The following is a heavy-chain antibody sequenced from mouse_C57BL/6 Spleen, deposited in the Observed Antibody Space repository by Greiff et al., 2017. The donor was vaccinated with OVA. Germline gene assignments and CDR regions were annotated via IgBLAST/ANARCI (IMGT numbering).Heavy chain of an antibody. Sequence: EVKLQQSGPELVKPGASVKISCKASGYTFTDYYMNWVKQSHGKSLEWIGDINPNNGGTSYNQKFKGKATLTVDKSSSTAYMELRSLTSEDSAVYYCALRDYFDYWGQGTTLTVSS. CDR1: GYTFTDYY. V-gene: IGHV1-26*01. J-gene: IGHJ2*01. D-gene: IGHD2-12*01. CDR2: INPNNGGT. CDR3: ALRDYFDY.